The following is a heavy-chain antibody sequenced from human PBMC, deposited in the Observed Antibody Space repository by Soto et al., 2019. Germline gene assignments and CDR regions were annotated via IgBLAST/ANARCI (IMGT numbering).Heavy chain of an antibody. V-gene: IGHV5-51*01. D-gene: IGHD2-2*01. J-gene: IGHJ6*02. Sequence: GESLKISCKGSGYIFTTYWIGWVRQMPGEGLEWMGIIYPGDSDTRYSPSFQGQVAISADKPISTAYLQWSSLTASDTAMYYCARQRQLRPHGMDVWGQGTTVTVSS. CDR1: GYIFTTYW. CDR2: IYPGDSDT. CDR3: ARQRQLRPHGMDV.